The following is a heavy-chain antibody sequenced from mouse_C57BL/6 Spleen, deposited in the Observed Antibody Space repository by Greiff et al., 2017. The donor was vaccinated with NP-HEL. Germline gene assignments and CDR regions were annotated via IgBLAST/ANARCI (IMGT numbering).Heavy chain of an antibody. Sequence: QVQLQQPGAELVMPGASVKLSCKASGYTFTSYWMHWVKQRPGQGLEWIGEIDPSDSYTNYNQKFKGKSTLTVDKSSSTAYLQLSSLTSEDSAVYYCARGRVITTIRYAMDYWGQGTSVTVSS. J-gene: IGHJ4*01. D-gene: IGHD1-1*01. CDR2: IDPSDSYT. CDR3: ARGRVITTIRYAMDY. CDR1: GYTFTSYW. V-gene: IGHV1-69*01.